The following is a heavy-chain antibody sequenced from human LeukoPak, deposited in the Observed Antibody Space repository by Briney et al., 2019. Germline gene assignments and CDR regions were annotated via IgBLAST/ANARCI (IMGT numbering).Heavy chain of an antibody. CDR3: AKPKVEYYDILTGYYPD. V-gene: IGHV3-30*18. J-gene: IGHJ4*02. CDR1: GFTFSSYG. CDR2: ISYDGSNK. Sequence: GRSLRLSCAASGFTFSSYGMHWVRQAPGKGLEWVAVISYDGSNKYYADSVKDRFTISRDNSKNTLYLQMNSLRAEDTAVYYCAKPKVEYYDILTGYYPDWGQGTLVTVSS. D-gene: IGHD3-9*01.